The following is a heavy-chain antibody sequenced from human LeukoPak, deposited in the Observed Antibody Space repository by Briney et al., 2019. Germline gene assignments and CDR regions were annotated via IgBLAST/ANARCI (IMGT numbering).Heavy chain of an antibody. Sequence: AESLSLTCTASGCSFSNYYWRWVRQAPGKGLEWIACICYGGDIYYQPSLKGRFTISGDTSKNQFSLKLSSLTAADTAVYYCARDLVRRCSGGRCYYYYNYIDVWGKGTTVTISS. D-gene: IGHD2-15*01. CDR3: ARDLVRRCSGGRCYYYYNYIDV. CDR2: ICYGGDI. J-gene: IGHJ6*03. CDR1: GCSFSNYY. V-gene: IGHV4-59*01.